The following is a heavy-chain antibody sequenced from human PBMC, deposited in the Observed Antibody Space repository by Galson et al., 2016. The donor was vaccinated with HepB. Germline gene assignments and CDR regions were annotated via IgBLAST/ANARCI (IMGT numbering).Heavy chain of an antibody. CDR3: ARVTVHQETWDYYGMDV. J-gene: IGHJ6*04. V-gene: IGHV1-69*04. CDR2: IIPILDIT. D-gene: IGHD1-14*01. Sequence: APGQGLEWMGRIIPILDITNYAQKFQGRVTIAADKSTSTAYMEVSSLTSEDTAVYYCARVTVHQETWDYYGMDVWGKGTTVTVSS.